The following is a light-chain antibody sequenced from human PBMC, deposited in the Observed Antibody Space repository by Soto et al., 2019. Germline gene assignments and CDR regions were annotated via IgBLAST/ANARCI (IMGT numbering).Light chain of an antibody. Sequence: DIGRTECPSRLSFSLGEKAPINYKSNQRFVYSSNNENYLAWYQQKPGHPPKLLIYWASKREAGVPDRFSGSGSGTDFTLTISSLQTEDVAVYYCQQYYTTPWTFGQGTKVDIK. V-gene: IGKV4-1*01. CDR3: QQYYTTPWT. CDR1: QRFVYSSNNENY. CDR2: WAS. J-gene: IGKJ1*01.